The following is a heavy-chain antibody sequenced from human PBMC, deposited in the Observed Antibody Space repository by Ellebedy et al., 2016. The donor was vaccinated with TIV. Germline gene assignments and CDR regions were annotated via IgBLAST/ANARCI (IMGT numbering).Heavy chain of an antibody. D-gene: IGHD6-13*01. CDR1: GFTFSYYS. CDR2: ISHDGSNK. CDR3: ARGSSSRGYFDP. Sequence: GGSLRLXXAASGFTFSYYSMHWVRQAPGKGLEWVAVISHDGSNKYHAESVKGRFTISRDDSKNTLYLQMNTLRTEDTALYFCARGSSSRGYFDPWGQGTLVTVSS. V-gene: IGHV3-30-3*01. J-gene: IGHJ4*02.